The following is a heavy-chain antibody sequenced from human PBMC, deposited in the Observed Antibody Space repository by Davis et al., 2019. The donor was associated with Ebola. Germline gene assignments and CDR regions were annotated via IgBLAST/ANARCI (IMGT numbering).Heavy chain of an antibody. V-gene: IGHV3-7*01. Sequence: GGSLRLSCAASGFTLSTYFMTWVRQAPGKGLEWVANIRQDGRDEYYVASVKGRFTVSRDNAKNLLFLEMNNLRADDTALYFCAREDQEGLAATGSAFDMWGQGTMVTVSS. CDR2: IRQDGRDE. D-gene: IGHD6-13*01. CDR3: AREDQEGLAATGSAFDM. CDR1: GFTLSTYF. J-gene: IGHJ3*02.